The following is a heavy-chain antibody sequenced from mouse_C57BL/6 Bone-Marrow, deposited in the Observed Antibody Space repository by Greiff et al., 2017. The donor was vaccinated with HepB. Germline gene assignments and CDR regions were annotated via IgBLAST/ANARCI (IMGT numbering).Heavy chain of an antibody. CDR1: GYTFTSYW. V-gene: IGHV1-55*01. J-gene: IGHJ2*01. Sequence: QVQLKQPGAELVKPGASVKMSCKASGYTFTSYWITWVKQRPGQGLEWIGDIYPGSGSTNYNEKFKSKATLTVDTSSSTAYMQLSSLTSEDSAVYYCASPLYYYGSSYNYFDYWGQGTTLTVSS. CDR3: ASPLYYYGSSYNYFDY. D-gene: IGHD1-1*01. CDR2: IYPGSGST.